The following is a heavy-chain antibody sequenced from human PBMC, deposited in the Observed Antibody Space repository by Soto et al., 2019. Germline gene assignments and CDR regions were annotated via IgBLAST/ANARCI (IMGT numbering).Heavy chain of an antibody. V-gene: IGHV1-69*10. CDR3: ARDTHSAGGWFDT. Sequence: GAPVKVSCKASGGTSRSLSITWVRQAPGQGLEWMGGITPLFGIPNYPQKFQGRLTITADKSTGTAYLELSSLRSEDTAVYYCARDTHSAGGWFDTWGRGTLVTVSS. D-gene: IGHD2-15*01. CDR2: ITPLFGIP. J-gene: IGHJ5*02. CDR1: GGTSRSLS.